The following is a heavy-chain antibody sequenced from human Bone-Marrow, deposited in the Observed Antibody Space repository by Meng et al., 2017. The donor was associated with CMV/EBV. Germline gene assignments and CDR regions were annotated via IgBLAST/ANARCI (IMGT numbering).Heavy chain of an antibody. CDR2: INLKSGDT. CDR3: ARDHGSPNAY. J-gene: IGHJ4*02. Sequence: ASVKVSCKSFGYTFTAYFVHWVRQAPGQGLEWMGWINLKSGDTNYAQKFRGRVTMTRDTSIDTAYMDLSSLRSDDTAVYYCARDHGSPNAYWGQGTLVTVSS. D-gene: IGHD1-26*01. V-gene: IGHV1-2*02. CDR1: GYTFTAYF.